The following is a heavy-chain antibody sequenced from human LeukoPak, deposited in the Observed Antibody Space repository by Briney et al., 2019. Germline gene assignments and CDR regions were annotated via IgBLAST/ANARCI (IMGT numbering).Heavy chain of an antibody. V-gene: IGHV1-46*01. D-gene: IGHD2-15*01. J-gene: IGHJ5*02. CDR2: INPSGGST. Sequence: ASVKVSCKASGYTFTSYYMHWVRQAPGQGLEWMGIINPSGGSTSYAQKFQGRVTMTRDTSTSTVYMELSSLRSEDTAVYYRARDPGGRYCSGGSCYRFDPWGQGTLVTVSS. CDR3: ARDPGGRYCSGGSCYRFDP. CDR1: GYTFTSYY.